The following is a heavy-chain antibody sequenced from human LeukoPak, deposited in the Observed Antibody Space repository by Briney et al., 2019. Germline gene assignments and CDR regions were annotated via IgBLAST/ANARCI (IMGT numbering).Heavy chain of an antibody. V-gene: IGHV3-13*01. CDR1: GFTLSSYD. J-gene: IGHJ6*02. CDR3: AKDRHGMAV. CDR2: IGVAGDT. Sequence: GGSLRLSCAASGFTLSSYDMHWVRQVTGKGLEWVSAIGVAGDTYYPGSVKGRFIITRENAKNSLYLQMNSLRVEDTAVYYCAKDRHGMAVWGQGTTVVVSS.